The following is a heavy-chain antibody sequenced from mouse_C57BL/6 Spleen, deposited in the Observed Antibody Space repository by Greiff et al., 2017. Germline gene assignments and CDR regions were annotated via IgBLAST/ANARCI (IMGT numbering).Heavy chain of an antibody. CDR2: ISYDGSN. V-gene: IGHV3-6*01. CDR1: GYSITSGYY. CDR3: AIEGELLRPVDY. D-gene: IGHD1-1*01. Sequence: EVQVVESGPGLVKPSQSLSLTCSVTGYSITSGYYWNWIRQFPGNKLEWMGYISYDGSNNYNPSLKNRISITLDTSKNQFFLKLNSVTTEDTATYYCAIEGELLRPVDYWGQGTSVTVSS. J-gene: IGHJ4*01.